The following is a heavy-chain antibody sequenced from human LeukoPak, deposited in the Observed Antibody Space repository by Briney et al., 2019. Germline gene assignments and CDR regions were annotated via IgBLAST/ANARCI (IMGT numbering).Heavy chain of an antibody. CDR3: ARDQNDILTGDGWYFDL. CDR1: GFTFSSYG. J-gene: IGHJ2*01. V-gene: IGHV3-33*01. Sequence: PGGSLRLSCAASGFTFSSYGMHWVRQAPGKGLEWVAVIWYDGSNKYYADSVKGRFTISRDNSKNTLYLQMNSLRAEDTAVYYCARDQNDILTGDGWYFDLWGRGTLVTVSS. D-gene: IGHD3-9*01. CDR2: IWYDGSNK.